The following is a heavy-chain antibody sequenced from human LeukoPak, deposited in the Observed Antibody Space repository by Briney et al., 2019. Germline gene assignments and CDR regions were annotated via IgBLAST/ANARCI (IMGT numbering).Heavy chain of an antibody. CDR1: GFTFSTYS. Sequence: PTGGSLRLSCAPSGFTFSTYSMNWVRQAPGKGLEWVSYISSSSSTIYYADSVKGRFTISRDNAKNSLYLQMNSLRAEDTAVYYCARDPIVGATPDTADYYYYYMDVWGKGTTVTVSS. V-gene: IGHV3-48*04. J-gene: IGHJ6*03. CDR3: ARDPIVGATPDTADYYYYYMDV. CDR2: ISSSSSTI. D-gene: IGHD1-26*01.